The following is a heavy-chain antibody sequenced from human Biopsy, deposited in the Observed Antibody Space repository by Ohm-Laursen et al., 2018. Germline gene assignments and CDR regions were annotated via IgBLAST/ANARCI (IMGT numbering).Heavy chain of an antibody. Sequence: SLRLSCAATGFTFSNYAMNWVRQAPGKGLEWVSGISWNSGSVVYADSVKGRFTISRDNAKNSLYLQMHSLRAEDTAFYYCAKASGYSSGWPIDYWGQGNLVTVSS. CDR3: AKASGYSSGWPIDY. CDR2: ISWNSGSV. D-gene: IGHD6-19*01. CDR1: GFTFSNYA. J-gene: IGHJ4*02. V-gene: IGHV3-9*01.